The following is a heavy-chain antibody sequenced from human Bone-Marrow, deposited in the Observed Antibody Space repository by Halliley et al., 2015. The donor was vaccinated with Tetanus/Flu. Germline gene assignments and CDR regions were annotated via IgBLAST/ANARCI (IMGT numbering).Heavy chain of an antibody. Sequence: LEWMGRIDPTDSHTNYSPSLQGHVTFSVDKSISTAYLQWSSLKASDTGMYYCARRHAGWKFFDPWGQGTLVTVSS. D-gene: IGHD6-19*01. J-gene: IGHJ5*02. CDR2: IDPTDSHT. CDR3: ARRHAGWKFFDP. V-gene: IGHV5-10-1*01.